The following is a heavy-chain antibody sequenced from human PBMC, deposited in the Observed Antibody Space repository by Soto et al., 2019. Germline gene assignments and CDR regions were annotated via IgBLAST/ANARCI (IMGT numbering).Heavy chain of an antibody. CDR1: SGSISSSNW. CDR3: ARQEGIAVARAFDI. V-gene: IGHV4-4*02. J-gene: IGHJ3*02. CDR2: IYHSGST. Sequence: PSETLSLTCAVSSGSISSSNWWSWVRQPPGKGLEWIGEIYHSGSTNYNPSLKSRVTISVDKSKNQFSLKLSSVTAADTAVYYCARQEGIAVARAFDIWGQGTMVTVSS. D-gene: IGHD6-19*01.